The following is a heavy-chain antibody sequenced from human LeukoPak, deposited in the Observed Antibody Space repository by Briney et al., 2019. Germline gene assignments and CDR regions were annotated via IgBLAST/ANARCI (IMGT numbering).Heavy chain of an antibody. V-gene: IGHV1-8*03. CDR2: INPNSGNT. D-gene: IGHD5-18*01. J-gene: IGHJ4*02. Sequence: ASVKVSCKASGYTFTGYYMHWVRQAPGQGLEWMGWINPNSGNTGYAQKFQGRVTITRNTSISTAYMELSSLRSEDTAVYYCARGLGYSYGVDYWGQGTLVTVSS. CDR1: GYTFTGYY. CDR3: ARGLGYSYGVDY.